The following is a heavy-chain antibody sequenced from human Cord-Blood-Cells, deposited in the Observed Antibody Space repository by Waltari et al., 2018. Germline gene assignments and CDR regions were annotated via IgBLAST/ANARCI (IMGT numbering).Heavy chain of an antibody. V-gene: IGHV4-34*01. J-gene: IGHJ6*02. CDR1: GGSFSGYY. CDR2: INHSGST. Sequence: QVQLQQWGAGLLTPSETLSLTCAVHGGSFSGYYWSWIRQPPGKGLEWIGEINHSGSTNYNPSLKSRVTISVDTSKNQFSLKLSSVTAADTAVYYCARVRVVGSGYYYYYYGMDVWGQGTTVTVSS. D-gene: IGHD3-22*01. CDR3: ARVRVVGSGYYYYYYGMDV.